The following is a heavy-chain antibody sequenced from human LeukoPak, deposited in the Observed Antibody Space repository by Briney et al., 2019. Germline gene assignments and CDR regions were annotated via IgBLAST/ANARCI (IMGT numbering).Heavy chain of an antibody. CDR1: GGSISSGSYY. V-gene: IGHV4-61*02. D-gene: IGHD3-3*01. CDR2: IYTSGST. CDR3: ARSNTIFSSRGAFDI. J-gene: IGHJ3*02. Sequence: SETLSLTCTVSGGSISSGSYYWSWIRQPAGKGLEWIVRIYTSGSTNYNPSLKSRVTISVDTSKNQFSLKLSSVTAADTAVYYCARSNTIFSSRGAFDIWGQGTMVTVSS.